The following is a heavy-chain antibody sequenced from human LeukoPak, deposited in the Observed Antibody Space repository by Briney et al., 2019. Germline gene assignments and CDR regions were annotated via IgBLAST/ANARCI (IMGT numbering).Heavy chain of an antibody. CDR2: IIPIFGTA. CDR1: GYTFTGYY. D-gene: IGHD3-22*01. Sequence: GASVKVSCKASGYTFTGYYMHWVRQAPGQGLEWMGGIIPIFGTANYAQKFQGRVTITADESTSTAYMELSSLRSEDTAVYYCATYTLYYDSSGYYRDYWGQGTLVTVSS. V-gene: IGHV1-69*13. CDR3: ATYTLYYDSSGYYRDY. J-gene: IGHJ4*02.